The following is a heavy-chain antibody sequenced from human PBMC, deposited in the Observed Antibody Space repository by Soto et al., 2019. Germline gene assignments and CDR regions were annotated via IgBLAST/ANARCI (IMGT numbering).Heavy chain of an antibody. Sequence: EVQLLESGGGLVQPGESLRLSCAASGFTFSYYWMHWVRQAPGMGLVWVSRIHSDGSSTTYADSVKGRFTISRDNARTTMYLQMNCLRAEDTAVYYCARGDRGAFDLWGQGTVLTVSS. CDR3: ARGDRGAFDL. CDR1: GFTFSYYW. D-gene: IGHD1-26*01. V-gene: IGHV3-74*01. J-gene: IGHJ3*01. CDR2: IHSDGSST.